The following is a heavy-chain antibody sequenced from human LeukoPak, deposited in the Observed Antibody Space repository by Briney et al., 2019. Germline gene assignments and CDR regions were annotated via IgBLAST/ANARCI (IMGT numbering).Heavy chain of an antibody. V-gene: IGHV3-23*01. CDR2: ISNSGGST. CDR3: AKQISGYGSGSYFTYDAFDI. J-gene: IGHJ3*02. CDR1: GFTFSSYA. D-gene: IGHD3-10*01. Sequence: GGSLRLSCAASGFTFSSYAMSCVRQAPGKGLEWVSDISNSGGSTYYADSVKGRFTISRDNSKNTLYLQMHSLRAEDTAVYYCAKQISGYGSGSYFTYDAFDIWGQGTMVTVSS.